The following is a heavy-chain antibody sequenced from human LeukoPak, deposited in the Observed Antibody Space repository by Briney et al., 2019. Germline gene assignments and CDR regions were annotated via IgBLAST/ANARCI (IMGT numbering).Heavy chain of an antibody. J-gene: IGHJ4*02. V-gene: IGHV3-21*01. CDR2: VSSSSSYI. CDR3: AREGWYYDILTGYSPFDY. Sequence: GGSLRLSCAASGFTFSSYSMNWVRQAPGKGLEWVSSVSSSSSYIYYADSVKGRFTISRDNAKNSLYLQMNSLRAEDTAVYYCAREGWYYDILTGYSPFDYWGQGTLVIVSS. D-gene: IGHD3-9*01. CDR1: GFTFSSYS.